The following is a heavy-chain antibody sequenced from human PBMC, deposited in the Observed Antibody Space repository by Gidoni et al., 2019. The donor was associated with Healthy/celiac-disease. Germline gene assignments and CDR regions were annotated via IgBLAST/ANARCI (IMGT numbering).Heavy chain of an antibody. V-gene: IGHV1-58*02. J-gene: IGHJ4*02. Sequence: QMQLVQSGPEVKKPGTSVKVSCKASGFTFTSHAMQWVRQARGQRLEWIGWIVVGSGNTNYAKKFQERVTITRDMSTSTAYMELSSLRSEDTAVYYCAAEVANYYDSSGYYSPDYWGQGTLVTVSS. CDR1: GFTFTSHA. D-gene: IGHD3-22*01. CDR2: IVVGSGNT. CDR3: AAEVANYYDSSGYYSPDY.